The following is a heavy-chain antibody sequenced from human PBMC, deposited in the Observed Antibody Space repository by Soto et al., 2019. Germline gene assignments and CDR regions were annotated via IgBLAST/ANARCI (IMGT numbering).Heavy chain of an antibody. CDR2: ISDDGGAT. D-gene: IGHD3-22*01. Sequence: EVQLLESGGELVQPGGSLRLSCVASGFTFSRSAMTWVRQAPGQGLEWVSGISDDGGATYYADSVKGRFTISRDTSENTLFLLMNSLRAEETAVYYCAHGKGHDSSGYYHPVADYWGQGTLVTVSS. J-gene: IGHJ4*02. CDR1: GFTFSRSA. CDR3: AHGKGHDSSGYYHPVADY. V-gene: IGHV3-23*01.